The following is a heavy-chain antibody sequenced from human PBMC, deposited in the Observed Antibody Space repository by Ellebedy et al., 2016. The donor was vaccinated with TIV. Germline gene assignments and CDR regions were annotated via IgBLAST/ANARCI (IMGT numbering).Heavy chain of an antibody. J-gene: IGHJ6*02. CDR1: GFTFSSYG. D-gene: IGHD1-26*01. CDR2: ISNDGSNK. V-gene: IGHV3-30*03. Sequence: GESLKISCVASGFTFSSYGMHWVRQAPGKGLEWVAAISNDGSNKYYADSVKGRFTVSRDNSRNTVYLQMNRLRAEDTAVYYCARHGGRYKDNYYYGLDVWGQGTTVTVSS. CDR3: ARHGGRYKDNYYYGLDV.